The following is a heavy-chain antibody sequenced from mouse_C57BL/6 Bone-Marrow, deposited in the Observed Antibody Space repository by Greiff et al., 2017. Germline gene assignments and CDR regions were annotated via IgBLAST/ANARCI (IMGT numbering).Heavy chain of an antibody. Sequence: VQLQQPGAELVMPGASVKLSCKASGYTFTSYWMHWVKQRPGQGLEWIGEIDPSDSYTNYNQKFKGKSTLTVDKSASTAYMQLSSLTSEDSAVYYCARGDYWGQGTTLTVSS. CDR1: GYTFTSYW. CDR2: IDPSDSYT. V-gene: IGHV1-69*01. J-gene: IGHJ2*01. CDR3: ARGDY.